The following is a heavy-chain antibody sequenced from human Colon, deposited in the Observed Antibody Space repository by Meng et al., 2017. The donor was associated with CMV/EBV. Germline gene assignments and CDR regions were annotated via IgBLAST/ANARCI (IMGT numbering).Heavy chain of an antibody. CDR2: IRDDGSNK. Sequence: GESLKISCAASGFTFNRYGMQWVRQAPGKGLEWVAFIRDDGSNKYYADSLKGRITISRDHSKNTVSLEMNSLRAEDTAVYYCGKDGREGSGSYYHIDYWGQGTLVTVSS. CDR3: GKDGREGSGSYYHIDY. J-gene: IGHJ4*02. CDR1: GFTFNRYG. D-gene: IGHD3-10*01. V-gene: IGHV3-30*02.